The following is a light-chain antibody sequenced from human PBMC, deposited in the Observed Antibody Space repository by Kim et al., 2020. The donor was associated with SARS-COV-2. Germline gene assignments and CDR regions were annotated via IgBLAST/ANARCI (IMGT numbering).Light chain of an antibody. J-gene: IGLJ2*01. Sequence: AWRPTARIRCQGDSRSYYYATWYQQQPGQASILIIYDNNNRPSGIPDRFSGSTSGNTASMTITGQQADDEADYYCTPQNSNNNLVFGGGTQLTVL. CDR3: TPQNSNNNLV. CDR2: DNN. V-gene: IGLV3-19*01. CDR1: SRSYYY.